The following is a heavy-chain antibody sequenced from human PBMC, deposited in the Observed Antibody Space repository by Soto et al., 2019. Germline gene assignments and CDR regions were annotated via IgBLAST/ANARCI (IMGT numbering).Heavy chain of an antibody. CDR2: ISYDGSNK. D-gene: IGHD6-13*01. V-gene: IGHV3-30*18. CDR1: GFTFSSYG. CDR3: AKDLYSSSWYSYDVGMDV. Sequence: QVQLVESGGGVIQPGRSLRLSCAASGFTFSSYGMHWVRQAPGMGLEWVAVISYDGSNKYYADSVKGRFTISRDNSKNTLYLLMNSLRAEDTAVYYCAKDLYSSSWYSYDVGMDVWGQGTTVTVSS. J-gene: IGHJ6*02.